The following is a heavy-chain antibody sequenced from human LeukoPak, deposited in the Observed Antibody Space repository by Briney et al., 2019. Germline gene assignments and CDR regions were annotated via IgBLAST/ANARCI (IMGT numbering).Heavy chain of an antibody. CDR3: ARDPTPSDPTSNYFDY. Sequence: GGSLRLSCAASGFTFSSYEMNWVRQAPGKGLEWVSYISSSGRTIYYADSVKGRFTISRDNSKNTMYLQMNSLRAEDTAVYYCARDPTPSDPTSNYFDYWDQGTLVTVSS. J-gene: IGHJ4*02. CDR2: ISSSGRTI. V-gene: IGHV3-48*03. CDR1: GFTFSSYE.